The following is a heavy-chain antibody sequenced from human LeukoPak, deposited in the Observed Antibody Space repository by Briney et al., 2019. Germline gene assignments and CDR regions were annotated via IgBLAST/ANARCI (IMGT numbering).Heavy chain of an antibody. CDR2: ISGTGGTT. V-gene: IGHV3-23*01. CDR1: GFTFSSNA. CDR3: AKDAHSGSYFDY. D-gene: IGHD1-26*01. J-gene: IGHJ4*01. Sequence: GGSLRLSCAASGFTFSSNAMCWVRQAPGKGLEWVSLISGTGGTTYYADSVKGRLTISRDNSKNTLYLQMNSLRDEDTAVYYCAKDAHSGSYFDYWGQGILVTVSS.